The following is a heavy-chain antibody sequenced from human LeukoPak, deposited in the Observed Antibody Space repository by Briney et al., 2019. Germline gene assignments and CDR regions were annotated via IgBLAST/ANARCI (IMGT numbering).Heavy chain of an antibody. CDR2: INHSGST. Sequence: SETLSLTCAVSGGSISSSNWWSWVRQPPGKGLEWIGEINHSGSTNYNPSFKSRVTISVDTSKNQFSLKLSSVTAADTAVYYCARGNGWSGLAGMDVWGQGTTVTVSS. V-gene: IGHV4-4*02. CDR3: ARGNGWSGLAGMDV. J-gene: IGHJ6*02. CDR1: GGSISSSNW. D-gene: IGHD3-3*01.